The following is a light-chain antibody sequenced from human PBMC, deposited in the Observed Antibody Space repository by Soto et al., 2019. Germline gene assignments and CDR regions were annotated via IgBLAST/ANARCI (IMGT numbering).Light chain of an antibody. J-gene: IGLJ1*01. V-gene: IGLV2-14*03. CDR1: SSDVGAFNY. CDR2: DVS. Sequence: QSALTQPASVSGSPGQSIAISCTGTSSDVGAFNYGSWYQQHPGKAPKFMIFDVSSRPSGVSDRFSGSKSGNTAALTISGFQTEDEADYYCASYTNSSTYVFGTGTKVTVL. CDR3: ASYTNSSTYV.